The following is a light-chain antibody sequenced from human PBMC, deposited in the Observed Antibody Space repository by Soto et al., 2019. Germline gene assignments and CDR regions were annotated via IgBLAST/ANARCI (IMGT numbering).Light chain of an antibody. CDR3: SSFAGNNNLV. Sequence: QSALTQPPSASGSPGQSVTISCTGTSSDVGCYNYVSWYQQHPGKAPKLMISEVSKRPSGVPDRFSGSKSGNTASLTVSGLQAEDEVVYFCSSFAGNNNLVFGGGTKLTVL. J-gene: IGLJ2*01. V-gene: IGLV2-8*01. CDR1: SSDVGCYNY. CDR2: EVS.